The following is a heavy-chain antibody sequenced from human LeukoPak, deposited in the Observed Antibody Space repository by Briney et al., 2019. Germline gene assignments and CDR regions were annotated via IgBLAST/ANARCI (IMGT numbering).Heavy chain of an antibody. CDR1: GYHFNNYW. CDR3: GRQDIAAAGLALDY. Sequence: GESLKISCKGSGYHFNNYWISWVRPMPGKGLEWMGRIDPSDSYTNYSPSFQGHVTISADKSATTVYLQWSSLKASDTAMYYCGRQDIAAAGLALDYWGQGTLVTVSS. D-gene: IGHD6-13*01. V-gene: IGHV5-10-1*01. J-gene: IGHJ4*02. CDR2: IDPSDSYT.